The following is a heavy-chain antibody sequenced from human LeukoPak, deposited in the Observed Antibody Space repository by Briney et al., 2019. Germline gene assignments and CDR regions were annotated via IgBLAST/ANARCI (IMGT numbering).Heavy chain of an antibody. V-gene: IGHV1-2*02. CDR3: ARDRVGSGWPRPYYFEK. J-gene: IGHJ4*02. D-gene: IGHD6-19*01. CDR2: INPNTGAT. Sequence: ASVKVSCKPSGYAFTGYYIHWLRQAPGQGLEWMGWINPNTGATNAQRFQGRVTMTRDTSINTAYMELSTLTSDDTGVYYYARDRVGSGWPRPYYFEKWGQGTLVTVSS. CDR1: GYAFTGYY.